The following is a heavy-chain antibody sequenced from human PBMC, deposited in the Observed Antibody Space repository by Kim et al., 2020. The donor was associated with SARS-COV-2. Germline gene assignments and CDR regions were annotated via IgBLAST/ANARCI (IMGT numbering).Heavy chain of an antibody. CDR2: ISSSSSYT. J-gene: IGHJ6*02. Sequence: GGSLRLSCAASGFTFSDYYMSWIRQAPGKGLEWVSYISSSSSYTNYADSVKGRFTISRDNAKNSLYLQMNSLRAEDTAVYYCARVMIAAAGKGANYYYYYGMDVWGQGTTVTVSS. V-gene: IGHV3-11*06. CDR3: ARVMIAAAGKGANYYYYYGMDV. D-gene: IGHD6-13*01. CDR1: GFTFSDYY.